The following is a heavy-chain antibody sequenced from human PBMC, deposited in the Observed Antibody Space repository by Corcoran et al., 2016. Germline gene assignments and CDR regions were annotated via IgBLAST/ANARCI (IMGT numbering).Heavy chain of an antibody. CDR2: ISPTDSDT. Sequence: EVQLVQSGAEVKKPGESLKISCKVSGYDFTTYWIAWVRQMPGKGLEWMGIISPTDSDTTYSPYFQGQVTISADKSITTTYLQWGSLKASDTAIYYCARRVADRWGSYGMDVWGQGTTVTVSS. D-gene: IGHD6-19*01. CDR1: GYDFTTYW. V-gene: IGHV5-51*01. J-gene: IGHJ6*02. CDR3: ARRVADRWGSYGMDV.